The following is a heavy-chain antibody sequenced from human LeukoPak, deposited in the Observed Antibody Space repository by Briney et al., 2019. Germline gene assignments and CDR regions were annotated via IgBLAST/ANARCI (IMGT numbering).Heavy chain of an antibody. CDR2: IYHSGGT. J-gene: IGHJ5*02. V-gene: IGHV4-38-2*02. CDR1: GYSINSGYY. CDR3: ARVNTLIRGIGWFDP. D-gene: IGHD3-10*01. Sequence: SETLSLTCTVSGYSINSGYYWGWIRQPPGKGLEWIGSIYHSGGTYYNPSLKSRVTISVDTSKNQFSLKLSSVTAADTAVYYCARVNTLIRGIGWFDPWGQGILVTVSS.